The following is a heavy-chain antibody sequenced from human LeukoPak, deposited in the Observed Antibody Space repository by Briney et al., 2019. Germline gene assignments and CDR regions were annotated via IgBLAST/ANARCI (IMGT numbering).Heavy chain of an antibody. CDR3: ARSNNDGDYLGVGFDY. CDR2: INTNTGNL. D-gene: IGHD4-17*01. Sequence: ASVKVSCKTSGYAFINYAINWVRQAPGQGLEWMGWINTNTGNLTYAQGFTGRFVFSLDTSVSTTYLQISSLETEDTAIYYCARSNNDGDYLGVGFDYWGQGALVTVSS. CDR1: GYAFINYA. V-gene: IGHV7-4-1*02. J-gene: IGHJ4*02.